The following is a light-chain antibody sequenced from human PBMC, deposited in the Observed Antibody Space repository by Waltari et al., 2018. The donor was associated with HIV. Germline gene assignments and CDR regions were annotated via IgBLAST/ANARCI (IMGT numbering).Light chain of an antibody. CDR3: VGWDSSLSAYV. CDR2: KNY. V-gene: IGLV1-47*01. CDR1: SSNIRNVK. Sequence: HSVLTQPPSSSGTPRQTVPIPCSGGSSNIRNVKVYWYQQLPGMTPNLLIYKNYVRPSGGPDRFAGSKSGTSASLAISVLRSEDEADYYCVGWDSSLSAYVFGAGTKVTVL. J-gene: IGLJ1*01.